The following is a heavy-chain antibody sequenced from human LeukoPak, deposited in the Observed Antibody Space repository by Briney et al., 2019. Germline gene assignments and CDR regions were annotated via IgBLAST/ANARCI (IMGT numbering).Heavy chain of an antibody. J-gene: IGHJ5*02. Sequence: SVKVSCKASGGTFSSYAISWVRLAPGQGLEWMGGIIPIFGTANYAQKFQGRVTITTDESTSTAYMELSSLRSEDTAVYYCARDRRPLVTYYDFWSGSGYWFDPWGQGTLVTVSS. D-gene: IGHD3-3*01. CDR1: GGTFSSYA. CDR2: IIPIFGTA. V-gene: IGHV1-69*05. CDR3: ARDRRPLVTYYDFWSGSGYWFDP.